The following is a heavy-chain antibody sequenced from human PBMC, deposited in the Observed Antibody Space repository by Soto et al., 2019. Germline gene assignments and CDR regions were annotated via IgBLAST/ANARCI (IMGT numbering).Heavy chain of an antibody. CDR2: IDTSGNT. D-gene: IGHD6-13*01. CDR1: VDSITTYY. CDR3: ARYRNNWFQTDGMDV. V-gene: IGHV4-4*07. J-gene: IGHJ6*02. Sequence: SETLSLTCSVSVDSITTYYWSWIRQPAGKGLEWIGRIDTSGNTNYNPSLKSRVTMSVDTSKKQFSLKLTSVTAADTAVYYCARYRNNWFQTDGMDVWGQGPTVTVSS.